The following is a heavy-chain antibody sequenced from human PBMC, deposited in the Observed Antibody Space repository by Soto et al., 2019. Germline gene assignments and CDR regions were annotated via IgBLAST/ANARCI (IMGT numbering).Heavy chain of an antibody. CDR1: GFTFSSYG. V-gene: IGHV3-30*18. D-gene: IGHD3-16*01. CDR3: AKAGDDRGWTYYYYGMDV. Sequence: QVQLVESGGGVVQPGRSLRLSCAASGFTFSSYGMHWVRQAPGKGLEWVAVISYDGSNKYYADSVKGRFTISRDNSKNTLYLQMNSLRAEDTAVYYCAKAGDDRGWTYYYYGMDVWGQGTTVTVSS. J-gene: IGHJ6*02. CDR2: ISYDGSNK.